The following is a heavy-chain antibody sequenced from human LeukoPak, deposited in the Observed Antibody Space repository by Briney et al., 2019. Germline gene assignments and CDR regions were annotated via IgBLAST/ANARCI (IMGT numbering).Heavy chain of an antibody. CDR2: IYSGGNT. CDR3: ARLVATTGRLYFDY. V-gene: IGHV3-53*01. J-gene: IGHJ4*02. Sequence: GGSLGLSCAASGCTVSSNYMGWVRQAPGKGLEYVSVIYSGGNTYYAGSVKGRFTISRDSSKNTVYLQMNSLRAEDTAVFYCARLVATTGRLYFDYWGQGNLVTVSS. D-gene: IGHD1-1*01. CDR1: GCTVSSNY.